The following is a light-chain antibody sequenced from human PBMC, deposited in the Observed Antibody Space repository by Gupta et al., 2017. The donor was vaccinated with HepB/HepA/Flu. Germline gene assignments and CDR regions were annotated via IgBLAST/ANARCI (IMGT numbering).Light chain of an antibody. J-gene: IGKJ4*01. V-gene: IGKV4-1*01. Sequence: DIVLTQSPDSLAVSLGEGATIHCKSSQSVLYSSNNKDYLAWYQQKPGQPPKLLIYWASTRESGVPDRFSGSGSGTDFTLTISSLQAEDVAVYYCQQYYTTPVTFGGGTKVEIK. CDR1: QSVLYSSNNKDY. CDR2: WAS. CDR3: QQYYTTPVT.